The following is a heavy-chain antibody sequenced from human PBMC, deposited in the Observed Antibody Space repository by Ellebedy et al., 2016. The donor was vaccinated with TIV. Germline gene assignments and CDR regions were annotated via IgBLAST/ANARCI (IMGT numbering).Heavy chain of an antibody. J-gene: IGHJ4*02. CDR2: ITSSGDRT. CDR3: ATVSGKYYFDS. Sequence: GGSLRLSXATSGFTFSRNAMTWVRQAPGKGLEWVSSITSSGDRTNNADSVKGRFTISRDNFKSTLFLQMNTLTAEDTAVYYCATVSGKYYFDSWGQGTLVTVSS. V-gene: IGHV3-23*01. CDR1: GFTFSRNA. D-gene: IGHD2-8*01.